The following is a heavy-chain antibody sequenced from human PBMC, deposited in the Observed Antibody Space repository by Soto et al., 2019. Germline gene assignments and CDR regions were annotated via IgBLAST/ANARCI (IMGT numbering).Heavy chain of an antibody. J-gene: IGHJ4*02. D-gene: IGHD2-8*01. CDR2: INAGSGNT. CDR3: AIGLAADGA. Sequence: QVQLVQSGAEVKKPGASVKVSCTASGYTFTHYAIHWVRHAPGQRLEWMGFINAGSGNTKYSQTFQGRLTFTKDTSSSTAYMDLSSLGSEVTAIYYCAIGLAADGAWGQGTLVTVSS. V-gene: IGHV1-3*01. CDR1: GYTFTHYA.